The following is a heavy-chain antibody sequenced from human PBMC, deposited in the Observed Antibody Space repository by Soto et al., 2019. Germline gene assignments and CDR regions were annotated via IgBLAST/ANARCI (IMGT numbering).Heavy chain of an antibody. Sequence: PSETLSLTCTVSGGSISSGGYYWSCIRQHPGKGLEWIGYIYYSGSTYYNPSLKSRVTISVDTSKNLFSLKLSSVTAADTAVYYCARKYSRRGEFDPWGQATLVTVS. D-gene: IGHD6-6*01. CDR2: IYYSGST. V-gene: IGHV4-31*03. CDR3: ARKYSRRGEFDP. CDR1: GGSISSGGYY. J-gene: IGHJ5*02.